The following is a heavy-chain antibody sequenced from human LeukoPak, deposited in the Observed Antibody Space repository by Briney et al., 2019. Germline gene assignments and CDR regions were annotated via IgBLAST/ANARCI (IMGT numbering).Heavy chain of an antibody. V-gene: IGHV4-61*02. D-gene: IGHD2-8*01. CDR2: IYTSGST. CDR1: GGSISSGSYY. Sequence: PSQTLSLTCTVSGGSISSGSYYWSWIRQPAGKGLEWIGRIYTSGSTNYNPSLKSRVTISVDTSKNQFSLKLSSVTAADTAVYYCARDRGYCTNGVCYTDYMDVWGKGTTVTVSS. CDR3: ARDRGYCTNGVCYTDYMDV. J-gene: IGHJ6*03.